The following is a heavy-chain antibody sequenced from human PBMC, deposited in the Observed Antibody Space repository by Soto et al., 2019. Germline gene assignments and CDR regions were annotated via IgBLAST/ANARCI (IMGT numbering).Heavy chain of an antibody. J-gene: IGHJ4*02. D-gene: IGHD3-10*01. Sequence: EVRLVESGGGLVQPGGSLRLSCAAFGFTVSSNYMTWVRLAPGKGLEWVSLVYSGGATHYAASVKGRFTISTHSSQNTLFLQMNSLRTEDTAIYYCVRGRYGSEIHWGQGTKVTVSS. CDR1: GFTVSSNY. CDR3: VRGRYGSEIH. CDR2: VYSGGAT. V-gene: IGHV3-53*04.